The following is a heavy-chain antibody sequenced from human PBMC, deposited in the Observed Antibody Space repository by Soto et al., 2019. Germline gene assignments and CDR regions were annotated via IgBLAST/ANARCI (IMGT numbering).Heavy chain of an antibody. CDR2: IWYDASNK. Sequence: VQLVESGGGVVQPGRSLRLSCAASGFTFRTYGMYWVRQAPGKGLEWVAVIWYDASNKYYADSVKGRFTISRDKSENTLYLQVNSLRAEDTAVDSGARGRVDGGELDLWGQGTLVTVSS. D-gene: IGHD1-26*01. CDR3: ARGRVDGGELDL. CDR1: GFTFRTYG. V-gene: IGHV3-33*01. J-gene: IGHJ4*02.